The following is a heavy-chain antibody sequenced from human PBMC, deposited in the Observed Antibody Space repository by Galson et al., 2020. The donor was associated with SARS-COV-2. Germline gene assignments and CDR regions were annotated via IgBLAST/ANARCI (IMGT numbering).Heavy chain of an antibody. D-gene: IGHD5-18*01. CDR2: ISGSGGST. Sequence: TGGSLRLSCAASGFTFSSYAMSWVRQAPGKGLEWVSAISGSGGSTYYADSVKGRFTISRDNSKNTLYLQMNSLRAEDTAVYYCAKNSAEYSYGTFYYYGMDVWGQGTTVTVSS. CDR1: GFTFSSYA. CDR3: AKNSAEYSYGTFYYYGMDV. V-gene: IGHV3-23*01. J-gene: IGHJ6*02.